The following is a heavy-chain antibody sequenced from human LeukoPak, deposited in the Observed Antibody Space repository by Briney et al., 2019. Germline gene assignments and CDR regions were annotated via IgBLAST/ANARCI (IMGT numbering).Heavy chain of an antibody. Sequence: SETLSLTCTVSGGSISSYYRSWIRQPPGKGLEWIGYIYYSGSTNYNPSLKSRVTISVDTSKNQFSLKLSSVTAADTAVYYCARGDDVDTAMVREALDIWGQGTMVTVSS. CDR1: GGSISSYY. CDR2: IYYSGST. CDR3: ARGDDVDTAMVREALDI. V-gene: IGHV4-59*01. J-gene: IGHJ3*02. D-gene: IGHD5-18*01.